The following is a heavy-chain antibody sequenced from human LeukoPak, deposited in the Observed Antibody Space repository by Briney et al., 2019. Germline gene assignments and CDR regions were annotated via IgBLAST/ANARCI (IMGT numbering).Heavy chain of an antibody. CDR1: EFTFSSYA. V-gene: IGHV3-23*01. CDR2: ISVSGGST. Sequence: PGGSLRLSCASSEFTFSSYAMSWVRQALRKGLECVSAISVSGGSTYYADSVKGRFTISRDNSKNTLYLQMNSLTAEDTAVYYCAKKVTGSYNNPLDYWGQGTLVTVSS. J-gene: IGHJ4*02. D-gene: IGHD3-10*01. CDR3: AKKVTGSYNNPLDY.